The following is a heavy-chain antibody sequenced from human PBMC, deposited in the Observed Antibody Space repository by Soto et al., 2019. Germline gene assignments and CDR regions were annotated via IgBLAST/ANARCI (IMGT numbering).Heavy chain of an antibody. J-gene: IGHJ5*02. CDR1: GYTFTSYG. D-gene: IGHD6-13*01. CDR3: ARDGSSWYLNWFDP. CDR2: ISAYNGNT. Sequence: ASVKVSCKASGYTFTSYGISWVRQAPGQGLEWMGWISAYNGNTNYAQKLQVRVTMTTDTSTSTAYMELRSLRSDDTAVYYCARDGSSWYLNWFDPWGQGTLVTVSS. V-gene: IGHV1-18*01.